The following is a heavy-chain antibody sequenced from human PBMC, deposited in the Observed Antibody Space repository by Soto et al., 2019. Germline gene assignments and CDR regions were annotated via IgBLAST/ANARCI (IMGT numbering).Heavy chain of an antibody. CDR1: GGTFSSYA. Sequence: QVQLVQSGAEVKKPGSSVKVSCKASGGTFSSYAISWVRQAPGQGLEWMGGIIPIFGTANYAQKFQGRVTITADKSKSTAYMELSSLRSEDTAVYYCARGGSYYDSSGYYRGFGYWGQGTLVTVSS. J-gene: IGHJ4*02. V-gene: IGHV1-69*06. CDR2: IIPIFGTA. D-gene: IGHD3-22*01. CDR3: ARGGSYYDSSGYYRGFGY.